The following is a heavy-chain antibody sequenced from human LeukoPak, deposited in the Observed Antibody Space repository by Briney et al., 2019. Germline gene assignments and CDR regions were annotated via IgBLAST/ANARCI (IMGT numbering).Heavy chain of an antibody. CDR2: ISSSGSTI. J-gene: IGHJ4*02. CDR3: ARARWDYVRGSYRSAWCDY. D-gene: IGHD3-16*02. CDR1: GFTFSSYE. V-gene: IGHV3-48*03. Sequence: GGSLRLSCAASGFTFSSYEMNWVRQAPGKGLEWVSYISSSGSTIYYADSVKGRFTISRDNAKNSLYLQMNSLRAEDTAVYYCARARWDYVRGSYRSAWCDYWGQGTLVTVSS.